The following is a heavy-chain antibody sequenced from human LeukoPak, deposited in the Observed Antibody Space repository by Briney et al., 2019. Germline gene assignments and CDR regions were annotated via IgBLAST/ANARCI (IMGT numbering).Heavy chain of an antibody. CDR1: GYTFTSYY. CDR2: MNPNSGNT. D-gene: IGHD6-25*01. J-gene: IGHJ4*02. Sequence: ASVKVSCKASGYTFTSYYMHWVRQATGQGLEWMGWMNPNSGNTGYAQKFQGRVTMTRNTSISTAYMELSSLRSEDTAVYYCARNFIAARREDYWGQGTLVTVSS. CDR3: ARNFIAARREDY. V-gene: IGHV1-8*02.